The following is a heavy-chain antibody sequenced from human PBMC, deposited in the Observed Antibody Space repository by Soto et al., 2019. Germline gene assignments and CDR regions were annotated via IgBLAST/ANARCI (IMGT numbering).Heavy chain of an antibody. CDR3: ARPETGMLMNFHYGLDV. CDR2: ISYDGSNK. CDR1: GFSFNTYA. Sequence: QVQLVESGGGVVQPGRSLRLSCAASGFSFNTYAMHWVRQAPGKGLEWVAVISYDGSNKYYGDSVKGRFTISRDNSENTVYLDMNDLRTEDTAVYYCARPETGMLMNFHYGLDVWGQGTTVTVSS. V-gene: IGHV3-30*03. J-gene: IGHJ6*02. D-gene: IGHD2-8*01.